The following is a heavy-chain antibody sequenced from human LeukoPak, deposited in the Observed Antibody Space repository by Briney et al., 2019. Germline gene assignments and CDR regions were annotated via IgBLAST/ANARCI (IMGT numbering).Heavy chain of an antibody. D-gene: IGHD2-21*01. J-gene: IGHJ4*02. CDR2: IPYDGSNK. V-gene: IGHV3-30*02. Sequence: GGSLRLSCAASGFTFSNYGMHWVRQVPGKGLEWVAFIPYDGSNKYYADSLRGRFTISRDNSKNTLYLQMNSLRAEDTAIYYCAKDICGGDCYPHGGYWGQGTLVTVSS. CDR1: GFTFSNYG. CDR3: AKDICGGDCYPHGGY.